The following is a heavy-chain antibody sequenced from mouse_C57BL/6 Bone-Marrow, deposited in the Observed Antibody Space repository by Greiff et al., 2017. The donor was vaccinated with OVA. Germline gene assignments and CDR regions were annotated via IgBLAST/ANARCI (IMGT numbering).Heavy chain of an antibody. CDR1: GFTFSSYA. Sequence: EVKVVESGGGLVKPGGSLKLSCAASGFTFSSYAMSWVRQTPEKRLEWVATISDGGSYTSYPDNVKGRFTISRDNAKNNLYLQMSHLKSEDTAMYYCARGVVEDAMDYWGQGTSVTVSS. CDR3: ARGVVEDAMDY. D-gene: IGHD1-1*01. V-gene: IGHV5-4*03. CDR2: ISDGGSYT. J-gene: IGHJ4*01.